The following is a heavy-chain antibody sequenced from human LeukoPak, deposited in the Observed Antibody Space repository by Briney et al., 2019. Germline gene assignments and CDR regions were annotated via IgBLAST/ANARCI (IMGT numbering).Heavy chain of an antibody. CDR2: ISGSAGST. D-gene: IGHD6-19*01. V-gene: IGHV3-23*01. CDR1: GFTFSNYA. CDR3: AGEPRGQWLVTFDY. J-gene: IGHJ4*02. Sequence: PGGSLRLSCAASGFTFSNYAMSWVRQAPGKGLEWVSGISGSAGSTYYADSVKGRFTISRDNSKNTLYLQVNSLRAEDTAVYYCAGEPRGQWLVTFDYWGQGTLVTVSS.